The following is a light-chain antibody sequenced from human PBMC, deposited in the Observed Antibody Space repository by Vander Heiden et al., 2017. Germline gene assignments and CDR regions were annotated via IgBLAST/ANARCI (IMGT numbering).Light chain of an antibody. CDR2: DVS. J-gene: IGLJ2*01. Sequence: QSALTQPASVSGSPGQSITISCTGTSSDVGGSNYVSWYPQHPGKAPKLMFYDVSNRPSGVANRFSGSKSGNTASLTISGLQAEDEADYYCSSYTSSSTLVVFGGGTKLTVL. CDR1: SSDVGGSNY. V-gene: IGLV2-14*01. CDR3: SSYTSSSTLVV.